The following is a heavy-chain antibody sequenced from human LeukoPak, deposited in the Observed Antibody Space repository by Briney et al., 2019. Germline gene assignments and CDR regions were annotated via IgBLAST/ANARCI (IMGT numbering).Heavy chain of an antibody. CDR1: GFTFRSNN. CDR3: AAPGYGDYVDY. D-gene: IGHD4-17*01. J-gene: IGHJ4*02. Sequence: GGPLRLSCEAPGFTFRSNNMNWFRQAPGKGLEWVSSISSSSGYMYYADSVKGRFTISRDNAKNSLYLQMNSLRAEDTGVCYCAAPGYGDYVDYWGQGTLVTVSS. CDR2: ISSSSGYM. V-gene: IGHV3-21*01.